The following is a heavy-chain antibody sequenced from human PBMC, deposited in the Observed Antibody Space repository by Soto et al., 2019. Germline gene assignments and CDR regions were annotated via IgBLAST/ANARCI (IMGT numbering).Heavy chain of an antibody. V-gene: IGHV3-23*01. CDR3: AKGGTTTELVEY. Sequence: EVQLLESGGGLIQPGGSLRLSCKASGFSFTYAMGWVRQAPGKWLEWVSTITASGASTYYADSGKGRFTVSRDNSKNTLYLQMNSLRAEDTDVYSCAKGGTTTELVEYWGQGTLAAVSS. D-gene: IGHD1-26*01. J-gene: IGHJ4*02. CDR1: GFSFTYA. CDR2: ITASGAST.